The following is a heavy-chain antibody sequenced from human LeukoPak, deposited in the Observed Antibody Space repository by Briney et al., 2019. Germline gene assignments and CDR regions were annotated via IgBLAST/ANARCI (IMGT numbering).Heavy chain of an antibody. CDR1: GGSFSGYY. Sequence: PSETLSLTCAVYGGSFSGYYWSWIRQPPGKGLEWIGEINHSGSTNYNPSLKSRVTISVDTSKNQFSLKLSSVTAADTAVYYCAETGMRAVSLTYWGQGTLVTVSS. V-gene: IGHV4-34*01. J-gene: IGHJ4*02. CDR3: AETGMRAVSLTY. D-gene: IGHD3-10*01. CDR2: INHSGST.